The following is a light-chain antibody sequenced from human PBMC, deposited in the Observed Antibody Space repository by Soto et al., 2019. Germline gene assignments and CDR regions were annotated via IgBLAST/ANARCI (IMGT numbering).Light chain of an antibody. CDR1: QSVSNDF. Sequence: DIVMTQSPATLSVSPGERVTLSCRASQSVSNDFLAWYQQKPGQAPRLLIYGASTRATDVPDRFSGSGSGADFTLTISRLEPEDFAVYYCQQYGSSPPRTFSQGTKVDIK. J-gene: IGKJ1*01. CDR2: GAS. V-gene: IGKV3-20*01. CDR3: QQYGSSPPRT.